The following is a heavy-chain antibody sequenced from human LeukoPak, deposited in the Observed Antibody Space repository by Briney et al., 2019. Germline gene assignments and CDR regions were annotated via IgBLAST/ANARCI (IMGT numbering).Heavy chain of an antibody. CDR1: GFTFSSYA. Sequence: GGSLRLSCAASGFTFSSYAMHWVRQAPGKGLEWVAFIRYDGSNKYYADSVKGRFTIYRDNSKNTLYLQMNRLRAEDTAVYYWCACTSRYYYYYYMDVWGKGTTVTVSS. D-gene: IGHD2-2*01. J-gene: IGHJ6*03. V-gene: IGHV3-30*02. CDR3: CACTSRYYYYYYMDV. CDR2: IRYDGSNK.